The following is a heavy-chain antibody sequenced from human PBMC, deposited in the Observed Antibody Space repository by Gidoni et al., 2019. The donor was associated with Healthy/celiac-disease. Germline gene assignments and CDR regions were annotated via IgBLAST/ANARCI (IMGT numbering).Heavy chain of an antibody. CDR3: ARTYGGNSGGPFDY. V-gene: IGHV3-20*01. J-gene: IGHJ4*02. D-gene: IGHD4-17*01. CDR1: GFTFDVYG. CDR2: INWNGGST. Sequence: EVQLVESGGGVVRPGGSLRLSCAASGFTFDVYGMSWVRQAPGKGLEWVSGINWNGGSTGYADSVKGRFTISRDNAKNSLYLQMNSLRAEDTALYHCARTYGGNSGGPFDYWGQGTLVTVSS.